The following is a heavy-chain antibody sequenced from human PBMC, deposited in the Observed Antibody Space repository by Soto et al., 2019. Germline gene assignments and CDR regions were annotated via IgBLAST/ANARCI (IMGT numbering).Heavy chain of an antibody. CDR2: ISGSGGST. CDR1: GFTFGNYA. CDR3: AKPGGRDDPWDFDY. Sequence: EVQLLESGGGLVQPGGSLRLSCAASGFTFGNYAMSWVRQAPGKGLEWVSVISGSGGSTYYADSVKGRFTISRDNSKNTLYLQMKSLRAEDTAVYYCAKPGGRDDPWDFDYWGQGTLVTVSS. V-gene: IGHV3-23*01. D-gene: IGHD2-15*01. J-gene: IGHJ4*02.